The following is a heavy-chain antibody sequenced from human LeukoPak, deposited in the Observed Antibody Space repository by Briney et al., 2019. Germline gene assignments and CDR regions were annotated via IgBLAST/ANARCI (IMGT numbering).Heavy chain of an antibody. CDR3: ARGNWNYGPVDY. CDR1: GGSISSGGYY. V-gene: IGHV4-31*03. J-gene: IGHJ4*02. D-gene: IGHD1-7*01. CDR2: IYYSGST. Sequence: PSQTLSLTCTVSGGSISSGGYYWSWIRQHPGKGLEWIGYIYYSGSTYYNPSLKSRVPISVDTSKNQFSLKLSSVTAADTAVYYCARGNWNYGPVDYWGQGTLVTVSS.